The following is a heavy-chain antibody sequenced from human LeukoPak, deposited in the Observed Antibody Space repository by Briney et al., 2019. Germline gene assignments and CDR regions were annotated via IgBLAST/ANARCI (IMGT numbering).Heavy chain of an antibody. D-gene: IGHD3-22*01. CDR2: ISPILGVN. Sequence: GASVKVSCKASGGTFSTYSITWVRQAPGQGLEWMGRISPILGVNYYALKFQGRLTISADKSMITAYMDLTNVTSEDTAVHYCAAVYDGAAGYFDLWGRGTLITVSS. J-gene: IGHJ2*01. CDR3: AAVYDGAAGYFDL. CDR1: GGTFSTYS. V-gene: IGHV1-69*02.